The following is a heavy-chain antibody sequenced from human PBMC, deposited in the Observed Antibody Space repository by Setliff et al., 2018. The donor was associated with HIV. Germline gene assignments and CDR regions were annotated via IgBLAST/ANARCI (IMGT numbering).Heavy chain of an antibody. D-gene: IGHD3-22*01. CDR3: ARGVLNYYDSSGQNWFDP. Sequence: SETLSLTCTVSGDSISNANFYWTWIRQHPGKGLEWTGYIYYSGSTYYNPSLKSRVTISVDTAKNQFSLKLSSVTAADTAVYYCARGVLNYYDSSGQNWFDPWGQGTLVTVSS. J-gene: IGHJ5*02. V-gene: IGHV4-31*03. CDR2: IYYSGST. CDR1: GDSISNANFY.